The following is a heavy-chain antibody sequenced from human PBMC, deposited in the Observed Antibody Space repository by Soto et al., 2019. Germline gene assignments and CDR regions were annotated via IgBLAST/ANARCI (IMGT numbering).Heavy chain of an antibody. CDR3: ASKAACGGDCYAFDS. V-gene: IGHV1-69*06. Sequence: QVYLVQSGAEVKKPVSSVKISCKASGGIFSSNTIDWVRQAAGQGLEWMGGIIPRFGTANYAEKFQGRVTITADKSTKTEYMELTSLRSEDTAVYYCASKAACGGDCYAFDSWGQGTLVTVSS. CDR1: GGIFSSNT. D-gene: IGHD2-21*02. J-gene: IGHJ4*02. CDR2: IIPRFGTA.